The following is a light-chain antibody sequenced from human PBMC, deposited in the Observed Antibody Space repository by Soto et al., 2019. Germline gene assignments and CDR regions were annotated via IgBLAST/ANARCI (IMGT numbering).Light chain of an antibody. V-gene: IGLV2-23*01. CDR2: EGS. J-gene: IGLJ1*01. CDR3: CSYVGARTYV. Sequence: QSVLTQPASVSGSPGQSITISCSGSISDVGSSGPVSWYQHHPGQVPKLIIYEGSRRPSGVSSRFSGSKTVNTASLTITGLQAEDEANYYCCSYVGARTYVFGTGTQLTVL. CDR1: ISDVGSSGP.